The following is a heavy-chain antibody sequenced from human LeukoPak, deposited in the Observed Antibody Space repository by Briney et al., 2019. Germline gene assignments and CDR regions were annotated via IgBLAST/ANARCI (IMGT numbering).Heavy chain of an antibody. CDR1: GFTFSSYS. CDR2: ISSSSYI. CDR3: ARGVGIAVAGTYFDY. Sequence: GGSLRLSCAASGFTFSSYSMNWVRQAPGKGLEWVSSISSSSYIYYADSVKGRFTISRDNAKNSLYLQMNSLRAEDTAVYYCARGVGIAVAGTYFDYWGQGTLVTVSS. J-gene: IGHJ4*02. V-gene: IGHV3-21*01. D-gene: IGHD6-19*01.